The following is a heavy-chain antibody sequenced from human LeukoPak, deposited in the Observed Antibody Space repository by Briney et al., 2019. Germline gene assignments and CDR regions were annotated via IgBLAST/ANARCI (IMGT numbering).Heavy chain of an antibody. CDR2: ISISSSYI. D-gene: IGHD6-6*01. Sequence: GGSLRLSCAASGFTFSSYSMNCVRQAPGKGLEWVSSISISSSYIYYADSVKGRFTISRDNAKNSLYLQMNSLRAEDTAVYYCARDLPSIAARFGLFDYWGQGTLVTVSS. J-gene: IGHJ4*02. V-gene: IGHV3-21*01. CDR1: GFTFSSYS. CDR3: ARDLPSIAARFGLFDY.